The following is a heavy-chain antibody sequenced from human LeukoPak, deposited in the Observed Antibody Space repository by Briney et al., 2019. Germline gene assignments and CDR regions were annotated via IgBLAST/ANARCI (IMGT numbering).Heavy chain of an antibody. V-gene: IGHV4-61*02. D-gene: IGHD3-16*01. CDR1: GGSISSGSYY. Sequence: PSETLSLTCTVSGGSISSGSYYWSWIRQPAGKGLEWIGRIYTSGSTNYNPSLKSRVTISVDTSKNQFSLKLSSVTAADTAVYYCASLRVPGDFDYWGQGTLVTVSS. J-gene: IGHJ4*02. CDR3: ASLRVPGDFDY. CDR2: IYTSGST.